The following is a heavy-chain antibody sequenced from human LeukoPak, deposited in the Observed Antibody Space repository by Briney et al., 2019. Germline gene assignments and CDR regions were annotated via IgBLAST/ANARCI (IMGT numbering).Heavy chain of an antibody. J-gene: IGHJ4*02. CDR1: GFTFSSYG. CDR3: ARAISTRTTSAVYY. Sequence: GGSLRLSCAASGFTFSSYGMHWVRQAPGKGLEWVAMIWYDGSNEYYADSVMGRFTISRDNSKNTMYLQMNSLRAEDTAVYYCARAISTRTTSAVYYWGQGTLVTVSS. D-gene: IGHD1-7*01. V-gene: IGHV3-33*01. CDR2: IWYDGSNE.